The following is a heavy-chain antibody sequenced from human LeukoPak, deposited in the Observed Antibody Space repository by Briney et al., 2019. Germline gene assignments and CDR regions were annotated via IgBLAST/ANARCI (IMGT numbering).Heavy chain of an antibody. CDR2: IRSKANSYAT. D-gene: IGHD3-10*01. CDR3: TRLWFGELSAVDY. V-gene: IGHV3-73*01. CDR1: GFTFSSYS. J-gene: IGHJ4*02. Sequence: GGSLRLSCAASGFTFSSYSMHWVRQASGKGLEWVGRIRSKANSYATAYAASVKGRFTISRDDSKNTAYLQMNSLKTEDTAVYYCTRLWFGELSAVDYWGQGTLVTVSS.